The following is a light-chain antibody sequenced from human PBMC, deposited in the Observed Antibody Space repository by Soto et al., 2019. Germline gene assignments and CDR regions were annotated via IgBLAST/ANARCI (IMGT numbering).Light chain of an antibody. CDR3: CSYAGRYPFD. Sequence: QSVLSQPASVSGSPGQSITISCTGINSGVVNYEYVSWYQQFPDKAPKLIIYEGRERPSGVSDRFSGSKSDNAASLAISGLQAEDEADYYCCSYAGRYPFDFGTGTKVTVL. J-gene: IGLJ1*01. CDR1: NSGVVNYEY. V-gene: IGLV2-23*03. CDR2: EGR.